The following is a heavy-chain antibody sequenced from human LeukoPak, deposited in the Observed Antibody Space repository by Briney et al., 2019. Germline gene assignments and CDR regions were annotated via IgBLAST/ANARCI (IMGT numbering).Heavy chain of an antibody. D-gene: IGHD5-24*01. CDR1: GYTFTSYY. Sequence: ASVKVSCKASGYTFTSYYMHWVRQAPGQGLEWMGIISPSGGSTSYAQKFQGRVTMTRDTSMSTVYMELSSLRSEDTAVYYCARQCPRWLQLLGAFDIWGQGTMVTVSS. CDR3: ARQCPRWLQLLGAFDI. CDR2: ISPSGGST. V-gene: IGHV1-46*01. J-gene: IGHJ3*02.